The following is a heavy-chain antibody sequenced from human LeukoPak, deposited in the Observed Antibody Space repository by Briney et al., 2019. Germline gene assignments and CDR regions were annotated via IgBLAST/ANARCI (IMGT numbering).Heavy chain of an antibody. D-gene: IGHD4-17*01. CDR3: ARDGDLRFYYYYYGMDV. CDR2: IYYSGST. CDR1: GGSISSSSYY. J-gene: IGHJ6*02. V-gene: IGHV4-39*07. Sequence: SETLSLTCTVSGGSISSSSYYWGWIRQPPGKGLEWIGSIYYSGSTYYNPSLKSRVIISVDTSKNQFSLKLSSVTAADTAVYYCARDGDLRFYYYYYGMDVWGQGTTVTVSS.